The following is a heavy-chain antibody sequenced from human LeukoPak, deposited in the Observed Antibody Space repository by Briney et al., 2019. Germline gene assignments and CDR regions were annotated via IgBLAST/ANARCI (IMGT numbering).Heavy chain of an antibody. D-gene: IGHD4-17*01. J-gene: IGHJ4*02. V-gene: IGHV3-23*01. CDR2: ISGRCGDT. CDR1: GFTFSRYS. Sequence: GGSLRLSCAASGFTFSRYSMNWLRQAAGKGVEWVSYISGRCGDTHYADSVNDRYILSRENSKNTLYLQMNSLRDKGTAIYNCAKERITTTAFDYWGQGTLVTVSS. CDR3: AKERITTTAFDY.